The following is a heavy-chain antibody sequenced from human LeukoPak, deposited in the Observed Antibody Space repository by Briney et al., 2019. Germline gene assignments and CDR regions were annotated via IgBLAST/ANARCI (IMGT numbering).Heavy chain of an antibody. CDR3: AREGAKRFGVPAAGYYYYYMDV. Sequence: SETLSLTCTVSGGSISSSSYYWGWIRQPPGKGLEWIGSIYYSGSTYYNPSLKSRVTISLDTSKNQFSLKLSSVTAADTAVHYCAREGAKRFGVPAAGYYYYYMDVWGKGTTVTVSS. CDR1: GGSISSSSYY. CDR2: IYYSGST. D-gene: IGHD2-2*01. V-gene: IGHV4-39*07. J-gene: IGHJ6*03.